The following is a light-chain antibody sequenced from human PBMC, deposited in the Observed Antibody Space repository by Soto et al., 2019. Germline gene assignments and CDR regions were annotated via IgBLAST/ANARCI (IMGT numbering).Light chain of an antibody. V-gene: IGLV1-40*01. CDR1: SSNIGAGYE. CDR2: ANT. J-gene: IGLJ2*01. Sequence: QSALTQPPSVSGAPGQRVTISCTGSSSNIGAGYEVHWYQQIPGTAPKLLIYANTNRPSGVPDRFSASKSGTSASLAITGLQAEDEADYYCQSYESSLSGWIFGGGTKLTVL. CDR3: QSYESSLSGWI.